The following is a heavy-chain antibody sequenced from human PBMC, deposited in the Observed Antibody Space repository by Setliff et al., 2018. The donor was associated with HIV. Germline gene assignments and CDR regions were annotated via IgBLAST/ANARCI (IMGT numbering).Heavy chain of an antibody. CDR3: ARALSYGSGTYSAAGF. Sequence: GGSLRLSCAASGFTFSSYAMSWVRQAPGKGLEWVSAISGSGGSTYYADSVKGRFTITRETSATTAYMELSSLTPEDTAIYFCARALSYGSGTYSAAGFWGQGTLVTVSS. CDR1: GFTFSSYA. V-gene: IGHV3-23*01. D-gene: IGHD3-10*01. J-gene: IGHJ4*02. CDR2: ISGSGGST.